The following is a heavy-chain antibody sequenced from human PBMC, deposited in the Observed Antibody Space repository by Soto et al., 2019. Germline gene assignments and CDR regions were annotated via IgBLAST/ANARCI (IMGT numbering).Heavy chain of an antibody. CDR3: ARATESYNWNDGLMDV. V-gene: IGHV3-21*01. CDR2: IDTGRKVM. J-gene: IGHJ6*02. Sequence: EVQLVESGGGLVKPGGSLRLSCAASGFTFRAYTMNWVRQAPGKGLEWISSIDTGRKVMFSADSVTGRITISRDNAKKSVCLQTASLRAEDTAVYYCARATESYNWNDGLMDVWGQGTTVTVSS. D-gene: IGHD1-20*01. CDR1: GFTFRAYT.